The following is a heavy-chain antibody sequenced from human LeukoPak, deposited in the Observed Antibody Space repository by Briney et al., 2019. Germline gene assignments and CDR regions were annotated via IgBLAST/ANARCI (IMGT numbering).Heavy chain of an antibody. CDR2: IWYDGSNK. J-gene: IGHJ4*02. D-gene: IGHD2-15*01. CDR1: GFTFSSYG. Sequence: GGSLRLSCAASGFTFSSYGMHWVRQAPGKGLEWVALIWYDGSNKYYADSVKGRFTISRDNSMNTVYLQMNSLRAEDTAVYYCASRRGGIVGDYWGQGTLVT. V-gene: IGHV3-33*01. CDR3: ASRRGGIVGDY.